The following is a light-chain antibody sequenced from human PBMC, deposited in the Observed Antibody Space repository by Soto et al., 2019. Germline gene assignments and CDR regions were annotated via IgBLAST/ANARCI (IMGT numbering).Light chain of an antibody. CDR3: QQDYNLPRT. V-gene: IGKV3D-7*01. CDR1: QSVSSSY. Sequence: PGERVTLSCRASQSVSSSYLTWYQQKPGQAPRLLIYGVSTRATSIPARFSGSGSGTDFTLTISSLQPEDFAVYYCQQDYNLPRTFGQGTKVDIK. CDR2: GVS. J-gene: IGKJ1*01.